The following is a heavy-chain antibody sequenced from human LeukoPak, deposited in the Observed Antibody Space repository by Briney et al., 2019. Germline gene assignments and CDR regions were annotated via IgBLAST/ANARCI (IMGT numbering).Heavy chain of an antibody. CDR1: GFTFSDYC. D-gene: IGHD2-21*01. CDR3: ARVYRGDDAFDI. Sequence: PGGSLRLSCAATGFTFSDYCMSWIRQAPGKGLEWVSYISSSGSTIYYADSVKGRFTISRDNAKNSLYLQMNSLRAEDTAVYYCARVYRGDDAFDIWGQGTMVTVSS. V-gene: IGHV3-11*01. CDR2: ISSSGSTI. J-gene: IGHJ3*02.